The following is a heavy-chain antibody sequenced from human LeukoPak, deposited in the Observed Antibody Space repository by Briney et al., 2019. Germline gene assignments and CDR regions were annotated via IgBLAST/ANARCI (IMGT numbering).Heavy chain of an antibody. CDR2: INHSGNI. CDR1: GGSFSGYY. Sequence: SETLSLTCAVYGGSFSGYYWTWIRQPPGKGLEWIGEINHSGNINYNPSLKSRLTISVDTSKNQFPLKLSSMTAADTAVYYCARGRRWWGQGALVTVSS. D-gene: IGHD5-24*01. V-gene: IGHV4-34*01. CDR3: ARGRRW. J-gene: IGHJ4*02.